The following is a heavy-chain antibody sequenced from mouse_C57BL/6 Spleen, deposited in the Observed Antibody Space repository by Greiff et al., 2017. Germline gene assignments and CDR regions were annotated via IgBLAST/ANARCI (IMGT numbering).Heavy chain of an antibody. CDR2: INPNNGGT. Sequence: EVQLQQSGPELVKPGASVKISCKASGYTFTDYYMNWVKQSHGKSLEWIGDINPNNGGTSYNQKFKGKATLTVDKSSSTAYMELRSLTSEDSAVYYCARWHYGSSYWGFDYWGQGTTLTVSS. V-gene: IGHV1-26*01. CDR1: GYTFTDYY. CDR3: ARWHYGSSYWGFDY. J-gene: IGHJ2*01. D-gene: IGHD1-1*01.